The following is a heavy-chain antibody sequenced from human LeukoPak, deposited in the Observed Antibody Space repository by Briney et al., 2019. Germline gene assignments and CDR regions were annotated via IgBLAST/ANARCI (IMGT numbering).Heavy chain of an antibody. CDR2: IYFSVTT. Sequence: SETLSLTCTVSGHSINAYYGLWIRQPPGEGVECIGYIYFSVTTTYHTSLETRATTSVATSKNQCTLKLSSVTAADTAVYSCARRRAEGGSNGHYTWFDPSGQGILVTASP. D-gene: IGHD6-13*01. CDR1: GHSINAYY. V-gene: IGHV4-59*08. J-gene: IGHJ5*02. CDR3: ARRRAEGGSNGHYTWFDP.